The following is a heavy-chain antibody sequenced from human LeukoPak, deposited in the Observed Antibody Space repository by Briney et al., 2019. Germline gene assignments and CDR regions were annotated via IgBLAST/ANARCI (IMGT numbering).Heavy chain of an antibody. V-gene: IGHV3-66*01. J-gene: IGHJ4*02. CDR2: IYSGGST. CDR1: GFTVSSNY. Sequence: GGSLRLSCAASGFTVSSNYMSWVRQAPGKGLEWVSVIYSGGSTYYADSVKGRFTISRDDSKNTLYLQMNSLRAEDTAVYYCARGSSGWYVDPIDYWGQGTLVTVSS. CDR3: ARGSSGWYVDPIDY. D-gene: IGHD6-19*01.